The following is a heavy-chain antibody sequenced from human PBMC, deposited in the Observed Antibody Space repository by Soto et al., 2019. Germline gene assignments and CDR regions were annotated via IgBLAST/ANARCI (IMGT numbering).Heavy chain of an antibody. CDR1: GFTFDTYG. V-gene: IGHV3-33*01. J-gene: IGHJ6*02. D-gene: IGHD2-15*01. CDR3: ARADCTGAYCYSWPFNYGVDV. Sequence: QVQLVESGGGVVQPGGSLRLSCTTSGFTFDTYGMHWVRQAPGKGLEWVAIIWYDGSNKYYADSVKGRFTISRDNSKNTQYLQMNSLRAEDTAVYYCARADCTGAYCYSWPFNYGVDVWGQGTTVTVSS. CDR2: IWYDGSNK.